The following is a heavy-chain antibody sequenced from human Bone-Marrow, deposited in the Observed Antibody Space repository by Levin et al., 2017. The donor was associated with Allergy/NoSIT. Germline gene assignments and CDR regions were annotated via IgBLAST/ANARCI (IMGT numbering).Heavy chain of an antibody. D-gene: IGHD5-12*01. CDR3: ARSDYSGYDFFFDY. Sequence: LRLSCAVSGGSISSGGNSWSWIRQPPGEGLEWIGYMYHSGGTYYNPSLKSRVTISVDRSKNQFSLKLTSVTAADTAVYFCARSDYSGYDFFFDYWGQGTLVTVSS. J-gene: IGHJ4*02. CDR2: MYHSGGT. CDR1: GGSISSGGNS. V-gene: IGHV4-30-2*01.